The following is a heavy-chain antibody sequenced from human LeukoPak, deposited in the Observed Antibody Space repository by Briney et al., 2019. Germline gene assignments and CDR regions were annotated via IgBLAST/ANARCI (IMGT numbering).Heavy chain of an antibody. J-gene: IGHJ5*02. V-gene: IGHV4-59*01. D-gene: IGHD6-6*01. CDR1: GVSISIYY. CDR3: ARVKGSNWFDP. Sequence: SETLSLTCTVSGVSISIYYWSWIRQPPGKGLEWIGYIYNSESTYYNPSLKSRVTISLDTSKNQFSLRLNSVTAADTTVYYCARVKGSNWFDPWGQGTLVTVSS. CDR2: IYNSEST.